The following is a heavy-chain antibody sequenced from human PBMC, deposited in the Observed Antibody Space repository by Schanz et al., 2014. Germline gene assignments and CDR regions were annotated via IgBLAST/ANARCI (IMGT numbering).Heavy chain of an antibody. V-gene: IGHV3-7*01. CDR3: ARVLGGDEGLDQ. J-gene: IGHJ4*02. CDR2: IKQDGSAK. CDR1: GFTFSNFA. Sequence: EVQLAESGGGLIQPGRSLRLSCAASGFTFSNFAIHWVRQAPGKGLEWVANIKQDGSAKNYVDSVKGRFTISRDNPKNSLCLQMNSLRAEDTALYYCARVLGGDEGLDQWGQGTLVTVSS. D-gene: IGHD4-17*01.